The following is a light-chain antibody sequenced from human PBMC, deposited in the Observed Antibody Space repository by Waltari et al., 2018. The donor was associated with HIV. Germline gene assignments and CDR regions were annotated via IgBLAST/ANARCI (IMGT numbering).Light chain of an antibody. Sequence: QSLLPHPPSASGTPGQRVPISCSGCYSNIASNTLNRHQQLPGSAPRALIYNNDQRPSGVPDRFSGSKSGTSASLAISGLQSEDQGDYYCASWDDKLDGWVFGGGTRLTVL. CDR3: ASWDDKLDGWV. CDR2: NND. CDR1: YSNIASNT. J-gene: IGLJ3*02. V-gene: IGLV1-44*01.